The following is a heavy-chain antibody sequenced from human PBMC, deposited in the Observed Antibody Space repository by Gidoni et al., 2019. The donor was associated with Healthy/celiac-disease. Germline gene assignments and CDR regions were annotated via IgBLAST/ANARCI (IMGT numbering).Heavy chain of an antibody. J-gene: IGHJ4*02. D-gene: IGHD2-21*02. Sequence: QVQLVESGGGVVQPGWFLRLLRAVSGFPCSRYAMHWVRQARGKGMEWVAVISYDGSNKYYADSVKGRFTISRDNSKNTLYLQMNSLGAEDTAVYYCARGHVVVTGFDYWGQGTLVTVSS. CDR2: ISYDGSNK. CDR3: ARGHVVVTGFDY. CDR1: GFPCSRYA. V-gene: IGHV3-30-3*01.